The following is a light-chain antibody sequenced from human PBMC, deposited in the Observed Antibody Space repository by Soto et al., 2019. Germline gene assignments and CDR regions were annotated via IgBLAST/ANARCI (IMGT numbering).Light chain of an antibody. V-gene: IGLV2-8*01. Sequence: QSALTQPPSASGSPGQSVTISCTGTSSDVGGYDYVSWYQHHPGKAPKFMIYEVNKRPSGVPDRFSGSKSGNTASLTVSGLQAEDEADYFCSSYAGNNNLIFGGGTKLTVL. CDR3: SSYAGNNNLI. CDR2: EVN. CDR1: SSDVGGYDY. J-gene: IGLJ2*01.